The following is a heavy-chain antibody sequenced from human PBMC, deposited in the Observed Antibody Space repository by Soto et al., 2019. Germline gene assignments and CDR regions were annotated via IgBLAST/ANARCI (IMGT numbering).Heavy chain of an antibody. CDR1: GDSISSGGYS. J-gene: IGHJ5*02. Sequence: QLQLQESGSGLVKPSQTLSLTCAVSGDSISSGGYSWSWIRQPPGKGLEWIGYIYHTGSTYYNPSLKSRVTISGDRPNNQFSLRLSSVTAADTAVYYCASLRGYGDSFDPWGQGTLVTVSS. V-gene: IGHV4-30-2*01. D-gene: IGHD4-17*01. CDR2: IYHTGST. CDR3: ASLRGYGDSFDP.